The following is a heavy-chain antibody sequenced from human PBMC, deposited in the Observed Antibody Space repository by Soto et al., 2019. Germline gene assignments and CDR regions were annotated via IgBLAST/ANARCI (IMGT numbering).Heavy chain of an antibody. D-gene: IGHD3-9*01. Sequence: GWSLRLSCAASGLNLSHPWMTWVRQAAGKXLEWVGRIKSKTDGGTADYAAPVKGRFTISRDDSKNTVYLQMNSLKTEDTAVYYCTTGIYYDILTGYHNVAYWGQGTLVTVSS. J-gene: IGHJ4*02. CDR3: TTGIYYDILTGYHNVAY. CDR1: GLNLSHPW. CDR2: IKSKTDGGTA. V-gene: IGHV3-15*01.